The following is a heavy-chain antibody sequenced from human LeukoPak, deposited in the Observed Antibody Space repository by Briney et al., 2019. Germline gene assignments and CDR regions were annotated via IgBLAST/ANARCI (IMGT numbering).Heavy chain of an antibody. Sequence: PSETLSLTCKVSGASVSTTPYYWTWIRQPAGKGLEWIGRIFNTGPANYNPSFKSRVTISLDTSKNEFSLKLSSVTAADTAVYYCARDRGIIHAFDIWGQGTMVTVSS. CDR2: IFNTGPA. CDR1: GASVSTTPYY. CDR3: ARDRGIIHAFDI. V-gene: IGHV4-61*10. J-gene: IGHJ3*02. D-gene: IGHD3-10*01.